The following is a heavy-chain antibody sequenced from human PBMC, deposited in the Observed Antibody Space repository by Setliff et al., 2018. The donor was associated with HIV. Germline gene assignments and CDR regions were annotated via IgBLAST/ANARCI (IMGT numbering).Heavy chain of an antibody. Sequence: SETLSLTCTVSGGSISSSSYYWGWIRQPPGKGLEWIGSIYYSGSTYYNPSLKSRVTISVDTSKNQFSLKLSSVTAADTAVYYCASPASGGSSGPYHYWGQGTLVTVS. D-gene: IGHD6-19*01. CDR2: IYYSGST. CDR1: GGSISSSSYY. J-gene: IGHJ4*02. V-gene: IGHV4-39*01. CDR3: ASPASGGSSGPYHY.